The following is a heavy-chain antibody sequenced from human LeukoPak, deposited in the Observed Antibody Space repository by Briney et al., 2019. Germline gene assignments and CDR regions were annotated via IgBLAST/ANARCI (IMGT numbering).Heavy chain of an antibody. CDR1: GFTLSTNA. Sequence: HAGGSLRLSCLTSGFTLSTNAMSWVRQAPGEGLEWISGISGSGASTYYADSVKGRFTISRDDSRNTLYLQMNSLRGDDTAVYYCAKDVGKWESLHFFDYWGQGTLVTVSS. CDR3: AKDVGKWESLHFFDY. V-gene: IGHV3-23*01. CDR2: ISGSGAST. J-gene: IGHJ4*02. D-gene: IGHD1-26*01.